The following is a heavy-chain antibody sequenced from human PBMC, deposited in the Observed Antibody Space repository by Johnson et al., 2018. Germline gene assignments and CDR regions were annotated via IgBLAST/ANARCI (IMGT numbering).Heavy chain of an antibody. CDR1: GGTFSSYA. Sequence: VQLVESGAEVKKPGSSVKVSCKASGGTFSSYAISWVRQAPGQGLEWMGGIIPIFGTANYAQKFQGRVTITADEPTSTAYMELSSLRSVDTAVYYCGRGGYPLEVDHNCSGGSCYGMDVWGKGTTVTVSS. CDR2: IIPIFGTA. CDR3: GRGGYPLEVDHNCSGGSCYGMDV. J-gene: IGHJ6*04. D-gene: IGHD2-15*01. V-gene: IGHV1-69*01.